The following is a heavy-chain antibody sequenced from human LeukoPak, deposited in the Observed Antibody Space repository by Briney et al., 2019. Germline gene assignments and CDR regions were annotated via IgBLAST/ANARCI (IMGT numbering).Heavy chain of an antibody. CDR3: AKSSEGYYDFWSGYLW. Sequence: GGSLRLSCAASGFTFSSYGMHWVRQAPGKGLEWVAVISYDGSNKYYADSVKGRFTISRDNSKNTLYLQMNSLRAEDTAVYYCAKSSEGYYDFWSGYLWWGQGILVTISS. D-gene: IGHD3-3*01. V-gene: IGHV3-30*18. CDR1: GFTFSSYG. CDR2: ISYDGSNK. J-gene: IGHJ4*02.